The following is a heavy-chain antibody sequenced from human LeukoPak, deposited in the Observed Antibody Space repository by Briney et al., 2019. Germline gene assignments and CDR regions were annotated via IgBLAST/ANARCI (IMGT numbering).Heavy chain of an antibody. V-gene: IGHV1-46*01. CDR3: ARDGSPYYYDSSGYYYS. J-gene: IGHJ4*02. CDR2: INPSGGST. Sequence: ASVKVSCKASGYTFTSYYMHWVRQAPGQGLEWMGIINPSGGSTSYAQKFQGRVTMTRDTSTSTVYMELSSLRSEDTAVYYCARDGSPYYYDSSGYYYSWGQGTLVTVSS. D-gene: IGHD3-22*01. CDR1: GYTFTSYY.